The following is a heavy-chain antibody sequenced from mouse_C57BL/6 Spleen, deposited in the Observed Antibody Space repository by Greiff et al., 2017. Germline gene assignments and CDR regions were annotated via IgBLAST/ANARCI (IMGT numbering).Heavy chain of an antibody. D-gene: IGHD1-1*01. CDR2: IHPSDSDT. CDR3: ATITTVVAPYFDY. Sequence: VQLQQPGAELVKPGASVKVSCKASGYTFTSYWMHWVKQRPGQGLEWIGRIHPSDSDTNYNQKFKGKATLTVDKSSSTAYMQLSSLTSEDSAVYYCATITTVVAPYFDYWGQGTTLTVSS. J-gene: IGHJ2*01. V-gene: IGHV1-74*01. CDR1: GYTFTSYW.